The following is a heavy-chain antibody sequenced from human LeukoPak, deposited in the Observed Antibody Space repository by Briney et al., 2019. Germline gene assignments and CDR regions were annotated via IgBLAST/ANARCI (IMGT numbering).Heavy chain of an antibody. D-gene: IGHD6-19*01. CDR3: ARGRRIAVAAEPWFDY. J-gene: IGHJ4*02. CDR2: ISAYNGNT. V-gene: IGHV1-18*01. Sequence: ASVKVSCKASGYTFTTYGITWVRQAPGQGLEWMGWISAYNGNTNYAQKLQGRVTMTTDTPTSTAFMELRSLRSDDTAAYYCARGRRIAVAAEPWFDYWGQGTLVTVSS. CDR1: GYTFTTYG.